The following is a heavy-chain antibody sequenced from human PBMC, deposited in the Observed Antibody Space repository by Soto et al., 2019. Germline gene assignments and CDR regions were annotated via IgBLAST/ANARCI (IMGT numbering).Heavy chain of an antibody. D-gene: IGHD3-10*01. Sequence: SETPSLTCTVCGGSISSSSYYWGWIRQPPGKGLEWIGSIYYSGSTYYNPSLKSRVTISVDTSKNQFSLKLSSVTAADTAVYYCARYGSGSYPIHWGQGTLVTVSS. J-gene: IGHJ4*02. V-gene: IGHV4-39*01. CDR2: IYYSGST. CDR3: ARYGSGSYPIH. CDR1: GGSISSSSYY.